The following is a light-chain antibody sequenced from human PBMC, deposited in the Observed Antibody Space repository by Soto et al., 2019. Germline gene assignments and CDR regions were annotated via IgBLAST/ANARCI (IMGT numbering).Light chain of an antibody. V-gene: IGKV3-11*01. CDR2: DAS. Sequence: EKVMTQSPAALSVSPGERATLSCRASQSVSSYLAWYQQRPGQAPRLLIYDASNRATGIPARFSGSGSGTDFTLTIGSLESEDSAVYYCQQRSNWPLTFGGGTKVEI. J-gene: IGKJ4*01. CDR3: QQRSNWPLT. CDR1: QSVSSY.